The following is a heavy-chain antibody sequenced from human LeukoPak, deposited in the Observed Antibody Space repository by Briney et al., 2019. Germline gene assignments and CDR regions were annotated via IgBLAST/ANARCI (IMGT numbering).Heavy chain of an antibody. D-gene: IGHD2-15*01. CDR3: ARSVEGYCSGGSCYSYYYYMDV. CDR2: IYYGGST. V-gene: IGHV4-61*01. CDR1: GGSISSSSYY. Sequence: KPSETLSLTCTVSGGSISSSSYYWSWIRQPPGKGLEWIGYIYYGGSTNYNPSLKSRVTISVDTSKNQFSLKLSSVTAADTAVYYCARSVEGYCSGGSCYSYYYYMDVWGKGTTVTVSS. J-gene: IGHJ6*03.